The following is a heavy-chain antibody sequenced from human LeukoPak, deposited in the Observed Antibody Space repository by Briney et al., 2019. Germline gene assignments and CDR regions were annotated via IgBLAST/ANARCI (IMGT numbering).Heavy chain of an antibody. CDR2: ISGSGGSR. V-gene: IGHV3-23*01. CDR1: GFTFSSYG. J-gene: IGHJ6*03. CDR3: ASYDILTGYYRGPNYYYYMDV. D-gene: IGHD3-9*01. Sequence: GGSLRLSCAASGFTFSSYGMSWVRQAPGKGLEWVSTISGSGGSRYYADSVKGRSTISRDNSKNTLYLQMNSLRAEDTAVYYCASYDILTGYYRGPNYYYYMDVWGKGTTVTISS.